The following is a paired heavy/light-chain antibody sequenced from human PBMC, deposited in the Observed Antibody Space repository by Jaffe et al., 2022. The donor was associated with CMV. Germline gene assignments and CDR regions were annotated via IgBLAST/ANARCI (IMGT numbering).Heavy chain of an antibody. CDR1: GGSISSTNW. V-gene: IGHV4-4*02. Sequence: QVQLQESGPGLVKPSGTLSLTCAVSGGSISSTNWWSWVRQPPGKGLEWIGEIYHSGSTNYNPSLKSRVTISLDKSKNQFSLKLSSVTAADTAVYYCARVFGGSGGSCYPSGDCYEDSWGQGTLVTVSS. J-gene: IGHJ4*02. D-gene: IGHD2-15*01. CDR3: ARVFGGSGGSCYPSGDCYEDS. CDR2: IYHSGST.
Light chain of an antibody. CDR3: LLSYSAARRV. CDR2: DTS. V-gene: IGLV7-46*01. CDR1: TGAVTSGHY. Sequence: QAVVTQEPSLTVSPGGTVTLTCGSSTGAVTSGHYPFWFQQKPGQAPRTLIYDTSNKHSWTPARFSGSLLGGKAALTLSGAQPEDEAEYYCLLSYSAARRVFGGGTKLTVL. J-gene: IGLJ3*02.